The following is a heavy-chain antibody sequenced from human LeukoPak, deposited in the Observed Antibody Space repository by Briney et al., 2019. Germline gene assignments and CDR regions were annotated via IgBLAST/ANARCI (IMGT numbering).Heavy chain of an antibody. CDR3: ARDLGYCSSTSCPEGMDV. CDR2: IIPIFGIA. CDR1: GGTFSSYA. V-gene: IGHV1-69*04. Sequence: ASVKVSCKASGGTFSSYAISWVRQAPGQGLELMGRIIPIFGIANYAQKFQGRVTITADKSTSTAYMELSSLRSEDTAVYYCARDLGYCSSTSCPEGMDVWGQGTTVTVSS. J-gene: IGHJ6*02. D-gene: IGHD2-2*01.